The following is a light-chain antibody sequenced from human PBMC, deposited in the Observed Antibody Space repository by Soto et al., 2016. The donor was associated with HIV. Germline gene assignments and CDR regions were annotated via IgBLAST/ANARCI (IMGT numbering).Light chain of an antibody. CDR3: QQANTFPPPYST. CDR1: QSISSY. CDR2: AAS. V-gene: IGKV1-39*01. Sequence: DIQMTQSPSSLSASVGDRVTITCRASQSISSYLNWYQQKPGKAPKLLIYAASSLQSGVPSRFSGSGSGTDFTLTISSLQPEDFATYYCQQANTFPPPYSTFGPGTKVD. J-gene: IGKJ3*01.